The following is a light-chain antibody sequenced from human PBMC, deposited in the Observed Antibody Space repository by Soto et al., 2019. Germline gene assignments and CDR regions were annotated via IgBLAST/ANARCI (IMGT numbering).Light chain of an antibody. Sequence: EIVMTQSPATLSVSPGERATLSCRASQSVSSNLAWYQQKPGQAPRLPIYGASTRATGIPARFSGSGSGTEFTLTISSLQSEDFAVYYCQQYANWPETFGQGTKAEIK. V-gene: IGKV3-15*01. J-gene: IGKJ1*01. CDR3: QQYANWPET. CDR2: GAS. CDR1: QSVSSN.